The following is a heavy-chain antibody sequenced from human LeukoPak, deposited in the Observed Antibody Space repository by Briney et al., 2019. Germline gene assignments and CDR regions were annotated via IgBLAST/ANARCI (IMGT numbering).Heavy chain of an antibody. CDR1: GGSISSDY. CDR3: ARLSGYSSGHYYSDY. V-gene: IGHV4-59*01. CDR2: IYYRGST. D-gene: IGHD3-22*01. Sequence: SETLSLTCTVSGGSISSDYWSWIRQPPGKGLEWIGYIYYRGSTNYNPSPKSRVTISVDTSKNQFSLKLSSVTAADTAVYYCARLSGYSSGHYYSDYWGQGTLVTVSS. J-gene: IGHJ4*02.